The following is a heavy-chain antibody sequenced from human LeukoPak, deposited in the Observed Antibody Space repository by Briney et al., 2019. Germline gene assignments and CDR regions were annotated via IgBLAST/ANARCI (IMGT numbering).Heavy chain of an antibody. Sequence: GGSLRLSCAASGFTFSSYGMHWVRQAPGKGLEWVAVISYGGSNKYYADSVKGRFTISRDNSKNTLYLQMNSLRAEDTAVYYCAKDAAAGTRPYYSDYWGQGTLVTVSS. CDR2: ISYGGSNK. CDR1: GFTFSSYG. V-gene: IGHV3-30*18. CDR3: AKDAAAGTRPYYSDY. J-gene: IGHJ4*02. D-gene: IGHD6-13*01.